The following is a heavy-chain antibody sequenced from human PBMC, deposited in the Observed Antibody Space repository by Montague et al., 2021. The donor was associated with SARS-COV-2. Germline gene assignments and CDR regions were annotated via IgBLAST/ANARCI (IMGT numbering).Heavy chain of an antibody. D-gene: IGHD2-8*01. J-gene: IGHJ4*02. V-gene: IGHV4-59*01. CDR3: ARLYLGFNGKMYFFDA. Sequence: SETLSLTCSVSGYSIRRVFWGWLRQPPGKGLEWIGHLHHSGSTXXXASXXXRLTMSPDTSKNQFSLQLSSMTAADTAVYYCARLYLGFNGKMYFFDAWGQGIMVTFSS. CDR2: LHHSGST. CDR1: GYSIRRVF.